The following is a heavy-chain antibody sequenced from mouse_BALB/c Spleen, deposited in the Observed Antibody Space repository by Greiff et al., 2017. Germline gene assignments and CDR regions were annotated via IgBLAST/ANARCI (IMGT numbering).Heavy chain of an antibody. CDR3: ARRIYGGDYYAMDY. V-gene: IGHV1-63*02. Sequence: VQLQQSGAELVRPGTSVKISCKASGYTFTNYWLGWVKQRPGHGLEWIGDIYPGGGYTNYNEKFKGKATLTADTSSSTAYMQLSSLTSEDSAVYFCARRIYGGDYYAMDYWGQGTSVTVSS. J-gene: IGHJ4*01. CDR2: IYPGGGYT. D-gene: IGHD1-1*01. CDR1: GYTFTNYW.